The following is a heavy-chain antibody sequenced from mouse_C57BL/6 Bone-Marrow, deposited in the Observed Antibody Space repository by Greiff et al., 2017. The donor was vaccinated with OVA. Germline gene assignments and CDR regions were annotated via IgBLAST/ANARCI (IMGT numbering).Heavy chain of an antibody. CDR1: GYTFTSYW. CDR3: ARLVY. Sequence: QVQLKQSGAELVRPGTSVKLSCKASGYTFTSYWMHWVKQRPGQGLEWIGVIDPSDSYTNYNQKFKGKATLTVDTSSSTAYMQLSSLTSEDSAVYYCARLVYWGQGTTLTVSS. V-gene: IGHV1-59*01. J-gene: IGHJ2*01. CDR2: IDPSDSYT.